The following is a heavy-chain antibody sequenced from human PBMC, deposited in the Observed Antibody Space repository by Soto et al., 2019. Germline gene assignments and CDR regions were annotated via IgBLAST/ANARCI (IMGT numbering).Heavy chain of an antibody. J-gene: IGHJ3*02. CDR2: IRGSGVST. CDR3: AKDRGALGITMVRGIIIHDAFDI. D-gene: IGHD3-10*01. CDR1: GFTFSSYT. V-gene: IGHV3-23*01. Sequence: LRLSCAATGFTFSSYTVIWVRQAPGKGLEWVSGIRGSGVSTYYADSVKGRFTISRDNSKNTLYLQMNSLRAEDTAVYYCAKDRGALGITMVRGIIIHDAFDIWGQGTMVTVSS.